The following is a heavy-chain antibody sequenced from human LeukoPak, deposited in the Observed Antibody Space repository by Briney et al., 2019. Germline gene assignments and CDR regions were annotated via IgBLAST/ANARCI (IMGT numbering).Heavy chain of an antibody. CDR3: ARDFSSRRPFDY. CDR1: GFTFSTYT. CDR2: ISGSSTYI. J-gene: IGHJ4*02. Sequence: PGGSLRLSRAASGFTFSTYTMNWVRQAPGKGLEWVSSISGSSTYIYYGDSVKGRFTISRDNAKNSLYLQMNSLRAEDTAVYYCARDFSSRRPFDYWGQGTLVTVSS. D-gene: IGHD6-13*01. V-gene: IGHV3-21*01.